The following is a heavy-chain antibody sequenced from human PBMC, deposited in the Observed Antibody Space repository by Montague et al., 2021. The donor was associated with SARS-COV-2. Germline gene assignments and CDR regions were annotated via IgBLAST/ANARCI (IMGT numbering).Heavy chain of an antibody. J-gene: IGHJ6*02. CDR2: ISYDGSNK. V-gene: IGHV3-30-3*01. CDR3: ARELADYGMDV. Sequence: SLRLSCAASGFTFSSYAMHWVRRAPGKGLEWVAVISYDGSNKYYADSVKGRFTISRDNSKNTLYLQMNSLRAEDTAVYYCARELADYGMDVWGQGTTVTVSS. CDR1: GFTFSSYA.